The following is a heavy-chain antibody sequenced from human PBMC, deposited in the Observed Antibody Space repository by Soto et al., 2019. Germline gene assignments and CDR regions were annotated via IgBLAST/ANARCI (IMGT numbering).Heavy chain of an antibody. CDR1: GYTFTNYD. V-gene: IGHV1-8*01. Sequence: QVQLVQSGAEVKKPGASVKVSCKASGYTFTNYDINWVRQATGQGLEYMGWMNPNNGNTGYAQKFQGRVTMTRNTSISTAYRELSSGRSEATPVYSWAREFLAVAGTSPNAEYYYSGMDVWGQGTTVTVS. J-gene: IGHJ6*02. CDR3: AREFLAVAGTSPNAEYYYSGMDV. CDR2: MNPNNGNT. D-gene: IGHD6-19*01.